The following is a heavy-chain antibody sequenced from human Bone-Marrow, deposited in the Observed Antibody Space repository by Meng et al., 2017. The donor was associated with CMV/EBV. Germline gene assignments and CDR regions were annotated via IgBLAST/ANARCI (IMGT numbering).Heavy chain of an antibody. CDR3: ARGDTGVFTKGLTAIDY. V-gene: IGHV3-21*01. J-gene: IGHJ4*02. D-gene: IGHD1-14*01. Sequence: GESLKISCAASGFIFSNYNMNWVRQAPGKGLEWVSSISTRSSYIYYADSVRGRVTISRDNPKDRLYLQMHSLRVEDTATYFCARGDTGVFTKGLTAIDYWGQGSLVTVPS. CDR1: GFIFSNYN. CDR2: ISTRSSYI.